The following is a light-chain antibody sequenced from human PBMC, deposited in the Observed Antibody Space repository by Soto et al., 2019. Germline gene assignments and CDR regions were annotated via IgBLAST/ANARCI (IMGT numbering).Light chain of an antibody. Sequence: DIQMTQSPSSLSASVGDRVTITCRARQTINTYLNWYQQTPGTAPKLLIYDASSLQSGVPARFSGGRSGTDFSLSISSLQPEDFATYYCQQTYVAPVTFGGGTKVEI. J-gene: IGKJ4*01. V-gene: IGKV1-39*01. CDR3: QQTYVAPVT. CDR2: DAS. CDR1: QTINTY.